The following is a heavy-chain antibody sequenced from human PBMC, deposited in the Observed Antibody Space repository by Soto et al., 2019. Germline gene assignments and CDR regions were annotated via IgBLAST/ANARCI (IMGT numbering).Heavy chain of an antibody. Sequence: QEQLVQSGAEVKKPGASVKVSCKTSGYTFTDYDINWVRQATGQGLELIGWMNPNSGETGYAQKFQGRVTMTRSASLRTAYLELSSLRSEDTAVYYGARVAVAARPRWYNWFDPWGQGNLVTVSS. J-gene: IGHJ5*02. CDR1: GYTFTDYD. CDR3: ARVAVAARPRWYNWFDP. V-gene: IGHV1-8*01. D-gene: IGHD2-15*01. CDR2: MNPNSGET.